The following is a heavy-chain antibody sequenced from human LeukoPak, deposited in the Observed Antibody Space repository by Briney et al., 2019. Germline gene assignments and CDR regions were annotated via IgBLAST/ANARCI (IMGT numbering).Heavy chain of an antibody. CDR3: ATGLGELLGY. J-gene: IGHJ4*02. Sequence: ASVKVSCKASGYTFTGYYMHWVRQAPGQGLEWMGWINPNSGGTNYAQKFQGRVTITRNTSISTAYMELSSLRSEDTAVYYCATGLGELLGYWGQGTLVTVSS. CDR1: GYTFTGYY. V-gene: IGHV1-2*02. D-gene: IGHD1-26*01. CDR2: INPNSGGT.